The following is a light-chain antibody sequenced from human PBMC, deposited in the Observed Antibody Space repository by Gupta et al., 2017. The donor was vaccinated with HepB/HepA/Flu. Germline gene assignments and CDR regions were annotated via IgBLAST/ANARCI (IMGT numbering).Light chain of an antibody. J-gene: IGKJ1*01. CDR2: YAS. CDR1: QSIGSG. Sequence: EIVLTQSPDFQSVPPKEKVTITCRASQSIGSGLHWYQQKADNSPKLLIKYASQSFTGVPSRFRGSGSGTDFTLNIDSLEAEDAATYYCHQSSSLPRTFGQGTKVEVK. V-gene: IGKV6-21*01. CDR3: HQSSSLPRT.